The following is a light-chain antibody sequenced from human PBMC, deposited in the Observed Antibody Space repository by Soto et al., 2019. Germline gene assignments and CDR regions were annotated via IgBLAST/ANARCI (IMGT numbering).Light chain of an antibody. J-gene: IGKJ1*01. V-gene: IGKV3-20*01. CDR1: QSVSNSY. Sequence: EIVLTQSPGTLSLSPGERATLSCRASQSVSNSYLAWYQQKPGQAPRLLIYGASSRATGIPDSFSGSWSGTDFTLTISRLEPEDFAVYYCQQYGSSPWTFGQGTKVEIK. CDR2: GAS. CDR3: QQYGSSPWT.